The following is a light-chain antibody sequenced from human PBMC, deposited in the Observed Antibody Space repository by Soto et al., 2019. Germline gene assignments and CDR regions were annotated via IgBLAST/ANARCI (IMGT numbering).Light chain of an antibody. CDR3: SSYTSSSTLLYV. CDR2: EVS. Sequence: SALTQPASVSGSPGQSITISCTGTSSDVGGYNYVSWYQQHPGKAPKLMIYEVSNRPSGVSNRFSGSKSGNTASLTISGLQAEDKADYYCSSYTSSSTLLYVFGTGTKVTVL. CDR1: SSDVGGYNY. J-gene: IGLJ1*01. V-gene: IGLV2-14*01.